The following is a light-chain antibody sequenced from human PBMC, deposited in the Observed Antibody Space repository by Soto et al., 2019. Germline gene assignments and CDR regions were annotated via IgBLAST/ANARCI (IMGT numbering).Light chain of an antibody. J-gene: IGKJ4*01. CDR2: DAS. V-gene: IGKV2D-29*01. CDR3: QQFSSYPLT. Sequence: DIVMTQTPLSLSVTPGQPASISCKSSQSLLHSDGKTYLAWYQQKPGQAPRLLIYDASNRATGIPARFRGSGSGTDFTLTISSLEPEDFAVYYCQQFSSYPLTFGGGTKVDIK. CDR1: QSLLHSDGKTY.